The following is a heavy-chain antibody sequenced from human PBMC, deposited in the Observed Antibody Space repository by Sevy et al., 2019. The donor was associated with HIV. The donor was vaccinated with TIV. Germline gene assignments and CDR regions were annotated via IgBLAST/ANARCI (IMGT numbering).Heavy chain of an antibody. CDR2: ISYDGSNK. V-gene: IGHV3-30*18. Sequence: GGSLRLSCAASGFTFSSYGMHWVRQAPGKGLEWVAVISYDGSNKYYADSVKGRFTISRDNSKNTLYLQMNSLRAEDTAVYYCAKGDYDFWGGFYGMDVWGQGTTVTVSS. CDR1: GFTFSSYG. D-gene: IGHD3-3*01. CDR3: AKGDYDFWGGFYGMDV. J-gene: IGHJ6*02.